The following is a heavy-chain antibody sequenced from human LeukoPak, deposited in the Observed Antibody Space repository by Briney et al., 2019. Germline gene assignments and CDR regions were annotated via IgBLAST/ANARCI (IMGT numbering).Heavy chain of an antibody. CDR1: GFTFSRYW. D-gene: IGHD4-17*01. CDR2: IKQDGSEK. J-gene: IGHJ5*02. CDR3: ARENTTVTTPWFDP. V-gene: IGHV3-7*01. Sequence: GGSLRLSCAASGFTFSRYWMSWVRQAPGKGLEWVSNIKQDGSEKYYVDSVKGRFTISRDNAKNSLYLQKNSLRAEDTAVDYCARENTTVTTPWFDPWGQGTMVTVSS.